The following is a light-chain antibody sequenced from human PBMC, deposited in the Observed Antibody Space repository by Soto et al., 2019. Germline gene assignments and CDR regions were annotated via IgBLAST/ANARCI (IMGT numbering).Light chain of an antibody. V-gene: IGKV1-39*01. Sequence: IQMTQSPSSLSASVGDRVTITCRASQSISSYLNWYQQKPGKAPKLLIYAASSLQSGVPSRFSGSGSGTDFTLTISSLQPEDFATYYCQQSYSTPRAWTFGQGTKVDIK. CDR1: QSISSY. CDR2: AAS. J-gene: IGKJ1*01. CDR3: QQSYSTPRAWT.